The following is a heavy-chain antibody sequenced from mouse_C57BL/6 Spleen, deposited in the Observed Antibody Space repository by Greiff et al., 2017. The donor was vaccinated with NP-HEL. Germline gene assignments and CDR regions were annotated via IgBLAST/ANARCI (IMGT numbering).Heavy chain of an antibody. CDR1: GYTFTDYY. Sequence: VQLQQSGPVLVKPGASVKMSCKASGYTFTDYYMNWVKQSHGKSLEWIGVINPYNGGTSYNQKFKGKATLTVDKSSSTAYMELNSLTSEDSAVYYCARRGVYYGPQGDAMDYWGQGTSVTVSS. D-gene: IGHD2-1*01. CDR2: INPYNGGT. CDR3: ARRGVYYGPQGDAMDY. V-gene: IGHV1-19*01. J-gene: IGHJ4*01.